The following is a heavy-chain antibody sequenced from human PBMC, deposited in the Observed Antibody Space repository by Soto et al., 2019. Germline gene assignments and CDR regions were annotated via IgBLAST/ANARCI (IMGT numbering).Heavy chain of an antibody. CDR2: INHSGST. J-gene: IGHJ4*02. Sequence: QVQLQQWGAGLLKPSETLSLTCAVYGGSFSGYYWSWIRQPPGKGLEWIGEINHSGSTHYNPSLKSGFTISVDTSKNQFSLKLSYVTAADTAVYYCARGGRAYGSGRYFWSFDYWGQGTLVTVSS. CDR3: ARGGRAYGSGRYFWSFDY. CDR1: GGSFSGYY. D-gene: IGHD3-10*01. V-gene: IGHV4-34*01.